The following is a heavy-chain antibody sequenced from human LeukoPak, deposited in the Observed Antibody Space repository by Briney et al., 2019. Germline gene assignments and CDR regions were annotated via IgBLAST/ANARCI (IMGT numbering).Heavy chain of an antibody. CDR1: GFTFSSYS. J-gene: IGHJ4*02. D-gene: IGHD6-19*01. CDR3: AKDHRSAVPGGHFDY. V-gene: IGHV3-48*01. CDR2: ISSSSSTI. Sequence: GGSLRLSCAASGFTFSSYSMNWVRQAPGKGLEWVSYISSSSSTIYYADSVKGRFTISRDNAKNSLYLQMNSLRAEDTAVYYCAKDHRSAVPGGHFDYRGQGTLVTVSS.